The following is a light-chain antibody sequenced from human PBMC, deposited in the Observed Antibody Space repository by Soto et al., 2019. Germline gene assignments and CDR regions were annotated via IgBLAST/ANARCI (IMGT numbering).Light chain of an antibody. V-gene: IGLV2-14*03. J-gene: IGLJ1*01. CDR1: SSDVGGYNY. Sequence: QSVLAQPASVSGSPGQSITISCTRTSSDVGGYNYVSWYQHHPGKAPKLMIYNVNNRPSGVSNRFSGSKSGNTASLTISGLQAEDEADYFCTSYTSTSTPYVFGSGTKVTVL. CDR2: NVN. CDR3: TSYTSTSTPYV.